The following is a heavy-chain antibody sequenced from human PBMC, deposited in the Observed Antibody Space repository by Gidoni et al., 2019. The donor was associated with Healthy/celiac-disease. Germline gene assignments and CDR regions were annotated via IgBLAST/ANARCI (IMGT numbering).Heavy chain of an antibody. CDR3: ARDPETRYGGNGDAFDI. CDR1: GGTFSSYA. V-gene: IGHV1-69*01. J-gene: IGHJ3*02. D-gene: IGHD2-15*01. Sequence: QVQLVQSGAEVKKPGSSVTVSCQASGGTFSSYAISWVRQAPGQGLEWMGGIIPIFGTANYAQKFQGRVTITADESTSTAYMELSSLRSEDTAVYYCARDPETRYGGNGDAFDIWGQGTMVTVSS. CDR2: IIPIFGTA.